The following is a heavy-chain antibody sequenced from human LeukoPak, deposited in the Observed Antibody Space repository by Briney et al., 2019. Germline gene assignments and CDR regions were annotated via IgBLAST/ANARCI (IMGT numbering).Heavy chain of an antibody. D-gene: IGHD3-22*01. Sequence: ASVKVSCKASGYTFTGYYMHWVRQAPGQGLEWMGWINPNSGGTNYAQKFQGRVTMTRDTSISTAYMELSRLRSDDTAVYYCARDWDYYDSSGYYFGWFDPWGQGTLVTVSS. V-gene: IGHV1-2*02. CDR1: GYTFTGYY. CDR3: ARDWDYYDSSGYYFGWFDP. CDR2: INPNSGGT. J-gene: IGHJ5*02.